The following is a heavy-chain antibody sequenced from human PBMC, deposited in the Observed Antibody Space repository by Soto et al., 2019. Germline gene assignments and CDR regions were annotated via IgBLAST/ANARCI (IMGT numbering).Heavy chain of an antibody. CDR2: IIPIFGTA. D-gene: IGHD3-22*01. V-gene: IGHV1-69*13. CDR1: GGTFSSYA. Sequence: ASVKVSCKASGGTFSSYAISWVRQAPGQGLEWMGGIIPIFGTANYAQKFQGRVTITADESTSTAYMELSSLRSEDTAVYYCARDSSPRRSYYDVPYAFDIWGPGTIVTV. J-gene: IGHJ3*02. CDR3: ARDSSPRRSYYDVPYAFDI.